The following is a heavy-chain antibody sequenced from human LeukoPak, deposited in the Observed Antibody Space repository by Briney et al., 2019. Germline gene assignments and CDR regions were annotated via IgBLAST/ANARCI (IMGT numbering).Heavy chain of an antibody. V-gene: IGHV1-69*13. CDR3: ARDRGWAGYSYGFYY. Sequence: SVKVSCKASGDTFSNYAVSWVRQAPGQGLEWMGGIIPFFGTANYAQKFQGRVTITADESTSTAYMELSSLRSEDTAVYYCARDRGWAGYSYGFYYWGQGTLVTVSS. CDR1: GDTFSNYA. CDR2: IIPFFGTA. D-gene: IGHD5-18*01. J-gene: IGHJ4*02.